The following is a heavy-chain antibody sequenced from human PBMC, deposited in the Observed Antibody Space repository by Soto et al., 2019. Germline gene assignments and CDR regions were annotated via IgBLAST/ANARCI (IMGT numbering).Heavy chain of an antibody. CDR2: IYWDDDK. CDR3: AHTGYYDLLTFDY. J-gene: IGHJ4*02. V-gene: IGHV2-5*02. D-gene: IGHD3-9*01. Sequence: SGPTLVNPTQTLTLTCNFSGFSLSSRKMGVGWIRQPPGKALEWLALIYWDDDKRYRPSLNNRLTITKDTSENQVLLTMTNLDPADTATYYCAHTGYYDLLTFDYWGQGTLVTVSS. CDR1: GFSLSSRKMG.